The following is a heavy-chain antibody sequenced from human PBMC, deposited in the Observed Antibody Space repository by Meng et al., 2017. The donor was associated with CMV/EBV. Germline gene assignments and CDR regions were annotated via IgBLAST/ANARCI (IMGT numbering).Heavy chain of an antibody. J-gene: IGHJ6*02. CDR2: IRSKAYGGTT. Sequence: GESLKISCTASGFTFGDYAMSWVRQAPGKGLEWVGFIRSKAYGGTTEYAASVKGRFTISRDDSKSIAYLQMNSLRAEDTAVYYCAKQWGNDYDFWSGYEYYYYYGMDVWGQGTTVTVSS. CDR1: GFTFGDYA. V-gene: IGHV3-49*04. D-gene: IGHD3-3*01. CDR3: AKQWGNDYDFWSGYEYYYYYGMDV.